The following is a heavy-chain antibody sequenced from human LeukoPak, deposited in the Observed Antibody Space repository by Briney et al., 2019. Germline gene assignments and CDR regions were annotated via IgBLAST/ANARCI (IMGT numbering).Heavy chain of an antibody. CDR2: IGTAGDT. V-gene: IGHV3-13*01. CDR1: GFTFSSYD. CDR3: ARAGFGEPFDY. J-gene: IGHJ4*02. D-gene: IGHD3-10*01. Sequence: GGSLRLSCAASGFTFSSYDMHWVRQATGKGLEWVSAIGTAGDTYYPGSVKGRFTISRENAKNSLYLQMNSLRAGDTAVYYCARAGFGEPFDYRGQGTLVTVSS.